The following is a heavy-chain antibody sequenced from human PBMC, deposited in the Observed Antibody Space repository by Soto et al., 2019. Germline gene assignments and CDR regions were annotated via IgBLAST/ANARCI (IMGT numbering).Heavy chain of an antibody. CDR3: ARPKPNHLGDWFDP. Sequence: QVQLQESGPGLVKPSETLSLTCTVSGGSISGYYWIWIRQSPGKGLEWVGYIHHTGSTNYNPSLKSRVTISVDTSKNQFSLSLTSVTAADTAIYYCARPKPNHLGDWFDPWGQGFVVTVSS. CDR1: GGSISGYY. V-gene: IGHV4-59*08. J-gene: IGHJ5*02. D-gene: IGHD3-10*01. CDR2: IHHTGST.